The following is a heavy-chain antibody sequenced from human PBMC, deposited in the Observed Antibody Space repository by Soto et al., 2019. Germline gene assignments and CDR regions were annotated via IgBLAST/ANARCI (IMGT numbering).Heavy chain of an antibody. D-gene: IGHD1-7*01. J-gene: IGHJ3*02. CDR1: GFTFSSYA. CDR3: AKLNSWSTALVLDI. Sequence: GGSLRLSCAASGFTFSSYAMNWVRQAPGKGLEWVSAISGSGGSTYYADSVKGRFTISRDSSKNTLYLQMNSLRAEDTAVYYCAKLNSWSTALVLDIWGQGTMVTVSS. V-gene: IGHV3-23*01. CDR2: ISGSGGST.